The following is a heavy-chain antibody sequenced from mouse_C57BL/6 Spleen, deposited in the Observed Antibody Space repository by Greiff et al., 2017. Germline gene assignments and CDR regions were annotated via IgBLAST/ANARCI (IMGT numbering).Heavy chain of an antibody. J-gene: IGHJ2*01. Sequence: VQLQQSVAELVRPGASVKLSCTASGFNIKNTYMHWVKQRPEQGLEWIGRIDPANGNTKYAPKFQGKATITADTSSNTAYLQLSSLTSEDNAIYYCARSGHYYGSSYAVYCDYWGQGTTRTVSS. CDR2: IDPANGNT. D-gene: IGHD1-1*01. CDR1: GFNIKNTY. CDR3: ARSGHYYGSSYAVYCDY. V-gene: IGHV14-3*01.